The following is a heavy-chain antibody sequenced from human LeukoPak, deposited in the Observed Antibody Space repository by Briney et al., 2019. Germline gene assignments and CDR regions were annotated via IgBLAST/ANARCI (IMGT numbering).Heavy chain of an antibody. CDR2: INSDGSST. CDR3: ARGGVTYYYDSSGYEFDY. J-gene: IGHJ4*02. D-gene: IGHD3-22*01. Sequence: GGSLRLSCAASGFTFSNYWVHWVRQAPGKGLVWVSRINSDGSSTRYADSVKGRFTISRDNAKNTLYLQMNSLRAEDTAVYYCARGGVTYYYDSSGYEFDYWGQGTLVTVSS. V-gene: IGHV3-74*01. CDR1: GFTFSNYW.